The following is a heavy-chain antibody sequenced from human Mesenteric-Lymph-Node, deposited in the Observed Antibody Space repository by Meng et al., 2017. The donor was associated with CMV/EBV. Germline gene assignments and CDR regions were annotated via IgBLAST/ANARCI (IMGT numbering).Heavy chain of an antibody. CDR3: AKALSIVVVTTGDY. D-gene: IGHD3-22*01. CDR1: GFSFNDYG. V-gene: IGHV3-30*02. CDR2: IRYDGSNK. J-gene: IGHJ4*02. Sequence: GESLKISCAASGFSFNDYGMHWVRQPPGKGLEWVAFIRYDGSNKYYADSVKGRFTISRDNSKNTLYLQMNSLRAEDTAVYYCAKALSIVVVTTGDYWGQGTLVTVSS.